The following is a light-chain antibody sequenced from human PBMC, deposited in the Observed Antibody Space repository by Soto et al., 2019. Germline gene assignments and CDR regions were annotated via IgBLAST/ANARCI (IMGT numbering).Light chain of an antibody. V-gene: IGLV2-14*01. CDR2: EVR. J-gene: IGLJ3*02. CDR3: CSYTSSSIRV. Sequence: QSVLTQPASVSGSPGQSITISCTGTSSDVGGYNHVSWYQLHPGKAPKLIIYEVRNRPSGVSNRLSGSKSGNTASLTISGLQADDEADYYCCSYTSSSIRVFGGGTKLTVL. CDR1: SSDVGGYNH.